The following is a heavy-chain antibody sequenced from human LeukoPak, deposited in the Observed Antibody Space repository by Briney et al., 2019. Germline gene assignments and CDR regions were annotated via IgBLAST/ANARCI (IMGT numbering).Heavy chain of an antibody. CDR3: VRLMEMAASPYDHYYMDV. D-gene: IGHD5-24*01. CDR1: EFTFSTYW. Sequence: GGSLRLSCAASEFTFSTYWMTWVRQAPGKGLEWVADIKGDGTEKYYVDSVKGRFSISRDNGKNSLDLQMNSLRAEDTAVFYCVRLMEMAASPYDHYYMDVWGKGTTATVSS. CDR2: IKGDGTEK. V-gene: IGHV3-7*01. J-gene: IGHJ6*03.